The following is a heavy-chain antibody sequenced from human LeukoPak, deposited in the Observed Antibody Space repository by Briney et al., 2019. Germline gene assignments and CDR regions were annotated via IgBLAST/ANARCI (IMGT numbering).Heavy chain of an antibody. Sequence: GGSLRLSCAASGFTFSRYGMHWVRQAPGKGLEWVAVIWYDGSNSQYADSVKGRFTISRDNSKNTLYLQMNSLRAEDTAVYYCARDFGFSPSSGYSFDYWGQGTLVTVSS. CDR2: IWYDGSNS. CDR1: GFTFSRYG. CDR3: ARDFGFSPSSGYSFDY. J-gene: IGHJ4*02. V-gene: IGHV3-33*01. D-gene: IGHD3-22*01.